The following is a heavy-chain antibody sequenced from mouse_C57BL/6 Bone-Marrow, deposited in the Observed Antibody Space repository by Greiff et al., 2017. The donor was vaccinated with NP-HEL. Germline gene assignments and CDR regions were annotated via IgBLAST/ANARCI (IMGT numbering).Heavy chain of an antibody. J-gene: IGHJ2*01. CDR1: GYTFSTSW. Sequence: QVQLQQSGPELVKPGASVKISCKASGYTFSTSWMNWMKQRPGKGLEWIGRIYPGDGDTQYSGKFEGKASLTADKSSNSAYMQLSSLTSEDSAVYFCARGESWGAFFDYWGQGTTLTVSS. CDR3: ARGESWGAFFDY. D-gene: IGHD6-1*01. CDR2: IYPGDGDT. V-gene: IGHV1-82*01.